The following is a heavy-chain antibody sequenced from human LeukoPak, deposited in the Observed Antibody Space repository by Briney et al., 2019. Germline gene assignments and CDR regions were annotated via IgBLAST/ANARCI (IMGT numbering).Heavy chain of an antibody. CDR3: ARATLSDYYFNY. V-gene: IGHV1-46*01. Sequence: ASVKVSCKASGYTFTSYYMHWVRQAPGQGLEWMGIINPSGGSTSYAQKFQGRVTMTRDTSTNTVYMELSSLRSEDTAVYSCARATLSDYYFNYWGQGTLVTVSS. CDR1: GYTFTSYY. J-gene: IGHJ4*02. CDR2: INPSGGST.